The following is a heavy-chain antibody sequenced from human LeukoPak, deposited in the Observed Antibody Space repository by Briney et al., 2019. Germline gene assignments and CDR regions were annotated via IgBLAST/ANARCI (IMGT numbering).Heavy chain of an antibody. CDR2: IRSKAYGATT. D-gene: IGHD1-26*01. Sequence: GGSLRLSCITSGFTFGDYGLSWVRQAPGKGLEWVGFIRSKAYGATTEYAASLKDRFTISRDDSKSIAYLQVNSLKTEDTAVYYCTRILLKWELPGSDAFDIWGVGTMVTVSS. CDR3: TRILLKWELPGSDAFDI. CDR1: GFTFGDYG. J-gene: IGHJ3*02. V-gene: IGHV3-49*04.